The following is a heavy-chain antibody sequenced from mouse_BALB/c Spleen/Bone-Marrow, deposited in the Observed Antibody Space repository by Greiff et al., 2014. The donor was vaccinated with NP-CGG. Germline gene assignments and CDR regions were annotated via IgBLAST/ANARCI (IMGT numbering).Heavy chain of an antibody. J-gene: IGHJ2*01. CDR2: ISSGSTTI. Sequence: DVKLVESGGGLVQPGGSRKLSCAASGFTFSSFGMHWVRQAPEKGLEWVAYISSGSTTIYYADTVKGRFTISRDNPKNTLFLQMTSLRSEDTAIYYCARDYYGSIYFDYWGQGTTLAVSS. CDR1: GFTFSSFG. V-gene: IGHV5-17*02. CDR3: ARDYYGSIYFDY. D-gene: IGHD1-1*01.